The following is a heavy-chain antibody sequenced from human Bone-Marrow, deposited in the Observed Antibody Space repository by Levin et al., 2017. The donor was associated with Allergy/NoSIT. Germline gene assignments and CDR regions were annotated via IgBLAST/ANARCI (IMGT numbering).Heavy chain of an antibody. CDR2: IDPSDSHT. CDR1: GYSFTSFW. J-gene: IGHJ6*03. CDR3: ARLGSGYDILTGYYYYMDV. V-gene: IGHV5-10-1*01. D-gene: IGHD3-9*01. Sequence: RGESLKISCKGSGYSFTSFWISWVRQMPEKGLEWMGRIDPSDSHTNYSPSFQGHVTISVDKSISTAYLQWGSLKASDTAMYYCARLGSGYDILTGYYYYMDVWGKGTTVTVSS.